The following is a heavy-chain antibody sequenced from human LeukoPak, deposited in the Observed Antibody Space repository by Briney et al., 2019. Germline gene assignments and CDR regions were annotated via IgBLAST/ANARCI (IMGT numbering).Heavy chain of an antibody. J-gene: IGHJ6*03. D-gene: IGHD6-6*01. CDR2: IYYSGST. CDR3: ERHLYSSSRYYYYYYMDV. CDR1: GGSISSYSYY. V-gene: IGHV4-39*01. Sequence: SETLSLTCTVSGGSISSYSYYWGWIRQPRGKGLEWIGSIYYSGSTYYNPSLKSRVTISVDTSKNQFSLKLSSVTAAATALYYCERHLYSSSRYYYYYYMDVWGKGTTVTISS.